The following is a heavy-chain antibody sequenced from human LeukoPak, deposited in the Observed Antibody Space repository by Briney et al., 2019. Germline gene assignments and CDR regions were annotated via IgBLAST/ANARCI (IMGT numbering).Heavy chain of an antibody. CDR2: IYYSGST. D-gene: IGHD3-10*01. V-gene: IGHV4-59*01. CDR1: GGSISSYH. J-gene: IGHJ4*02. Sequence: SETLSLTCTVSGGSISSYHWSWIRQPPGKGLEWIGYIYYSGSTNYNPSLKSRVTISVDTSKNQFSLKLSSVTAADTAVYYCARRNRGAVFFDYWGQGTLVTVSS. CDR3: ARRNRGAVFFDY.